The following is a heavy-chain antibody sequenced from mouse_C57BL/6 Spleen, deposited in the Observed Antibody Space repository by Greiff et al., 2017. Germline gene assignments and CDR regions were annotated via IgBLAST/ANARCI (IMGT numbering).Heavy chain of an antibody. CDR1: GFTFSSYG. J-gene: IGHJ2*01. D-gene: IGHD2-5*01. CDR2: ISSGGSYT. Sequence: EVKVVESGGDLVKPGGSLKLSCAASGFTFSSYGMSWVRQTPDKRLEWVATISSGGSYTYYPDSVKGRFTISRDNAKNTLYLQMSSLKSEDTAMYYCARFYSNYFDYWGQGTTLTCSS. CDR3: ARFYSNYFDY. V-gene: IGHV5-6*01.